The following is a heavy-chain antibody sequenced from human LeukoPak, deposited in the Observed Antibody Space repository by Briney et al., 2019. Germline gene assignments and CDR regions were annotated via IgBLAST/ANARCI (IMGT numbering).Heavy chain of an antibody. CDR1: GGSFSGYY. CDR2: INHSGST. J-gene: IGHJ6*03. Sequence: SETLSLTCAVYGGSFSGYYRSWIRHPPGKGLEWSGEINHSGSTNYNPSLKSRVTISVDTSKTQFSLKMSSVTAADTAVYYCARRLYYYYYYKDVWGKGTTVTISS. CDR3: ARRLYYYYYYKDV. V-gene: IGHV4-34*01.